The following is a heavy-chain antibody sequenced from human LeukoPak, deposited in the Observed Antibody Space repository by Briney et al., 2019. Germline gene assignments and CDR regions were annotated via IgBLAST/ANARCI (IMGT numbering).Heavy chain of an antibody. CDR2: IYSGGTT. Sequence: RSGGSLRLSCAASGFTVSSNYMSWIRKAPGKGLEWVSVIYSGGTTYYADSVKGRFTISRDNSKNTLYLQMNSLRGEDTAVYYCARDPRGSSSWGFDYWGQGTLVTVSS. D-gene: IGHD6-13*01. CDR3: ARDPRGSSSWGFDY. J-gene: IGHJ4*02. V-gene: IGHV3-53*01. CDR1: GFTVSSNY.